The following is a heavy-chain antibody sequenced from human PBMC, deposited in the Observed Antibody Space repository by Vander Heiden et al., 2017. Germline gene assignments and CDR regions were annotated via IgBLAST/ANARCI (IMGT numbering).Heavy chain of an antibody. D-gene: IGHD6-13*01. CDR1: GFTFSSYG. CDR3: ARDRGYSSSWYFDY. J-gene: IGHJ4*02. Sequence: QVQLVESGGGVVQPGRSLRLSCAASGFTFSSYGLQWVRQDPGKGLEWVAVIGYEGSNKYYADSVKGRFTISRDNSKNTLYLQMNSLRAEDTAVYYCARDRGYSSSWYFDYWGQGTLVTVSS. V-gene: IGHV3-33*01. CDR2: IGYEGSNK.